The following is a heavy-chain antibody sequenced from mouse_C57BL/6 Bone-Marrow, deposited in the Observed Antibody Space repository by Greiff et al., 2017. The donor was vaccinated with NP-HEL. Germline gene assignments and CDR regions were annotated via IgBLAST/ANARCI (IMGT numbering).Heavy chain of an antibody. D-gene: IGHD1-1*01. CDR1: GYTFTSYW. CDR2: IHPNSGST. V-gene: IGHV1-64*01. CDR3: ARLGYYYGSSGPFDD. J-gene: IGHJ2*01. Sequence: QVQLQQPGAELVKPGASVKLSCKASGYTFTSYWMHWVKQRPGQGLEWIGMIHPNSGSTNYNEKFKSKATLTVDKSSSTAYMQLSSLTSEDSAVYYCARLGYYYGSSGPFDDWGQGTTLTVSS.